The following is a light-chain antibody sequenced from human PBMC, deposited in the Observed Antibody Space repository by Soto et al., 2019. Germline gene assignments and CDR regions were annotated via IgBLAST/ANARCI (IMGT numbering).Light chain of an antibody. CDR3: QQYDTSPRT. Sequence: EIVLTQSPGTLSLSPGEGATLSCRASQTININYLAWYQQKPGQAPRLLMYATSSRATGIPDRFSGSGSGTDSTLTISRLEPEDFAMYYCQQYDTSPRTFGQGTTVEI. J-gene: IGKJ1*01. CDR2: ATS. CDR1: QTININY. V-gene: IGKV3-20*01.